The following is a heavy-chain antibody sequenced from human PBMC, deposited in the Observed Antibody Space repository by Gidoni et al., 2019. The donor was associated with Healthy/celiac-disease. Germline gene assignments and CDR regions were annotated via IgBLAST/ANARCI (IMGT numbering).Heavy chain of an antibody. CDR1: GFTFSSYW. V-gene: IGHV3-74*01. J-gene: IGHJ4*02. Sequence: EVQLVESGGGLVQPGGSLRLSCAASGFTFSSYWMHWVRQAPGKGLVWVSRINSDGSSTSYADSVKGRFTISRDNAKNTLYLQMNSLRAEDTAVYYCARVYRYYDSSGSMGYFDYWGQGTLVTVSS. CDR2: INSDGSST. CDR3: ARVYRYYDSSGSMGYFDY. D-gene: IGHD3-22*01.